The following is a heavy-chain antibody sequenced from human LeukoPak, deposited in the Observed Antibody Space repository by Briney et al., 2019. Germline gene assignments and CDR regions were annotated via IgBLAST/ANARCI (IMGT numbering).Heavy chain of an antibody. D-gene: IGHD3-22*01. J-gene: IGHJ4*02. CDR1: GGTFSSYA. V-gene: IGHV3-23*01. Sequence: ASVKVSCKASGGTFSSYAMSWVRQAPGKGLEWVSAISGSGGSTYYADSVKGRFTISRDNSKNTLYLQMNSLRAEDTAVYYCAKEAPTARYYYDSSGYSHDYWGQGTLVTVSS. CDR3: AKEAPTARYYYDSSGYSHDY. CDR2: ISGSGGST.